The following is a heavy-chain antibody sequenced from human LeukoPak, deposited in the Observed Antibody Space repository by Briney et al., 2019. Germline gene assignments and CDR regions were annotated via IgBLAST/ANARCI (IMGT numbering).Heavy chain of an antibody. J-gene: IGHJ4*02. CDR1: GFTFSSYG. Sequence: PGGSLRLSCAASGFTFSSYGMNWVRQAPGKGLGWVSSISSSSSYIYYADSVKGRFTISRDNAKNSLYLQMNSLRAEDTAVYYCARDFESSRRLRHTDYWGQGTLVTVSS. CDR2: ISSSSSYI. D-gene: IGHD4-17*01. V-gene: IGHV3-21*01. CDR3: ARDFESSRRLRHTDY.